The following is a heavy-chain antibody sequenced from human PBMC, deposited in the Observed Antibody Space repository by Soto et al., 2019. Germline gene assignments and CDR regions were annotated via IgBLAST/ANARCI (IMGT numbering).Heavy chain of an antibody. Sequence: SDTLSLTCTVSGDSISSSNSHWGWTRQPPGKGLEYIGSVYYGGAIFYSGNIYYNPSLKSRVTISVDTSKNQFSLRLSSVTAADTGVYYCVRYDRINMKPYSPEGFHIWGQGTMVT. CDR2: VYYGGAIFYSGNI. V-gene: IGHV4-39*01. J-gene: IGHJ3*02. CDR1: GDSISSSNSH. D-gene: IGHD3-3*02. CDR3: VRYDRINMKPYSPEGFHI.